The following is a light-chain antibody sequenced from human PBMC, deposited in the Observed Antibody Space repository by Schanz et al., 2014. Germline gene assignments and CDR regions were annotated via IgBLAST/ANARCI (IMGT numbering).Light chain of an antibody. J-gene: IGKJ1*01. Sequence: EIVLTQSPSTLSLSPGERATLSCRASQSLPSSHLSWYQQKPGQAPRLLIYDPRSGAADIPARFSGSGSGTDFTLTISSLMPEDSAVYYCQQYGSSFWTFGQGTKVDI. V-gene: IGKV3D-7*01. CDR1: QSLPSSH. CDR3: QQYGSSFWT. CDR2: DPR.